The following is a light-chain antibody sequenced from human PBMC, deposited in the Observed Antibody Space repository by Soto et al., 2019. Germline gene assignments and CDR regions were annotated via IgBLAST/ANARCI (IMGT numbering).Light chain of an antibody. Sequence: QTVVTQEPSLTVSPAGTVTLTCASSSGAVTSGSYPNWFQQKPGQAPRPLIHSTRNKYSSTPARFSGSLLGGKAALTVSGVQPDDEADYYCLLYYGGSLLFGGRTMLTVL. V-gene: IGLV7-43*01. CDR2: STR. J-gene: IGLJ3*02. CDR3: LLYYGGSLL. CDR1: SGAVTSGSY.